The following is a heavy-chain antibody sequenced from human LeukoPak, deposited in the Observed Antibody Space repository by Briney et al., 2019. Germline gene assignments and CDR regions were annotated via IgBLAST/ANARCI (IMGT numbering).Heavy chain of an antibody. J-gene: IGHJ3*02. V-gene: IGHV3-66*01. CDR1: GFTVSNNY. CDR3: ARGPVTRFEI. D-gene: IGHD4-17*01. Sequence: GGSLRLSCAASGFTVSNNYMTWVRQAPGKGLEWVSIIYSGGSTYYADSVKGRFSISRDNSKNTLYLQMNSLRAEDTAVYYCARGPVTRFEIWGQGTMVTVSS. CDR2: IYSGGST.